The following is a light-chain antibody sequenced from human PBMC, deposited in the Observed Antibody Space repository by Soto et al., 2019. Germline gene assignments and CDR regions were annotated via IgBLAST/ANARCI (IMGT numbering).Light chain of an antibody. CDR1: LSISSN. J-gene: IGKJ2*01. CDR2: GAS. Sequence: EIVMTQSPATPSASPGERATLSCRASLSISSNLAWYQQKPGQAPRLLIYGASTRATGIPARFSGSGSGTEFTLTISSLQSEDFATYYCQQSYSTPRTFGQGTKLEIK. V-gene: IGKV3-15*01. CDR3: QQSYSTPRT.